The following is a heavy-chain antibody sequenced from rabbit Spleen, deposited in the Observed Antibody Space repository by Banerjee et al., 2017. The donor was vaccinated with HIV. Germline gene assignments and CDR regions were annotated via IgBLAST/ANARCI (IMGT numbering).Heavy chain of an antibody. CDR3: ARDSGSSFSSYGMDL. Sequence: QEQLEESGGDLVQPEGSLTLTCTASGFSFSSSYWICWVRQAPGRGLEWIACIYTGSSGSTYYASWAKGRFTISKTSTTVTLEMTSLTAADTATYFCARDSGSSFSSYGMDLWGQGTLVTVS. J-gene: IGHJ6*01. CDR1: GFSFSSSYW. D-gene: IGHD8-1*01. V-gene: IGHV1S45*01. CDR2: IYTGSSGST.